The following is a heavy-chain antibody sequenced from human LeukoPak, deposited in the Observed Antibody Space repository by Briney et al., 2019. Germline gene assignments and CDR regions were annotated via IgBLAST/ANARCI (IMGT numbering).Heavy chain of an antibody. Sequence: SETLSLTCTVSGGSISSEIYYWSWTRQHPGKGLEWIGYIYYSGSTYYNPSLKSRVTISVDTSKNQFSLKLSSVTAADTAVYYCARRTQPYGSGSYQEDYWGQGTLVTVSS. J-gene: IGHJ4*02. CDR3: ARRTQPYGSGSYQEDY. CDR2: IYYSGST. D-gene: IGHD3-10*01. V-gene: IGHV4-31*03. CDR1: GGSISSEIYY.